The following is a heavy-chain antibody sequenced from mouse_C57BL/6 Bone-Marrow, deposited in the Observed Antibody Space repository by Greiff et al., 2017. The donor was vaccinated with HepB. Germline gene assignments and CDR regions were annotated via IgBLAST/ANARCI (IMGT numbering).Heavy chain of an antibody. CDR1: GFTFSDAW. Sequence: EVMLVESGGGLVQPGGSMKLSCAASGFTFSDAWMDWVRQSPEKGLEWVAEIRNKANNHATYYAESVKGRFTISRDDSKSSVYLQMNSLRAEDTGIYYCTRHYGSSRNFDYWGQGTTLTVSS. D-gene: IGHD1-1*01. CDR2: IRNKANNHAT. J-gene: IGHJ2*01. CDR3: TRHYGSSRNFDY. V-gene: IGHV6-6*01.